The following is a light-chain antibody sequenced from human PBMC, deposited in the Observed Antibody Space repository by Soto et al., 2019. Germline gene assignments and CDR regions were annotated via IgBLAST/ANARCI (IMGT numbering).Light chain of an antibody. CDR2: KAS. V-gene: IGKV1-5*03. J-gene: IGKJ1*01. Sequence: DIKMTQSPSTLSASVGDRVTITCRASQSISSWLAWYQQKPGKAPKLLIYKASSLESGVPSRFSGSGSGTDFTFTISSLQPEDIATYYCQQYDNLPLTFGQGTKVDIK. CDR3: QQYDNLPLT. CDR1: QSISSW.